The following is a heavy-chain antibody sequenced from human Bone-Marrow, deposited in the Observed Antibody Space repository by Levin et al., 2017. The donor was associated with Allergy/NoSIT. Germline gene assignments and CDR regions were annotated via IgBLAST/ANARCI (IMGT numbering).Heavy chain of an antibody. CDR3: AKGIDYGDYEFDS. J-gene: IGHJ4*02. D-gene: IGHD4-17*01. CDR2: ISGSGAST. CDR1: GLTFSSYA. V-gene: IGHV3-23*01. Sequence: GESLTLSCPLSGLTFSSYAMGWVRQAPGKGLEWVSAISGSGASTYDADFVKGRFAISRDNLVNTVYLQMNNLRREDTAVYYCAKGIDYGDYEFDSWGQGTLVSVSS.